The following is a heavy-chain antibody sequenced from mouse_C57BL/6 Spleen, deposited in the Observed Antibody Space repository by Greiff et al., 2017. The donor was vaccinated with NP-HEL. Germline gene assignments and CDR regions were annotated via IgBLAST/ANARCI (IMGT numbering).Heavy chain of an antibody. CDR1: GYTFTEYT. CDR2: FYPGSGSI. V-gene: IGHV1-62-2*01. Sequence: VKLMESGAELVKPGASVKLSCKASGYTFTEYTIHWVKQRSGQGLEWIGWFYPGSGSIKYNEKFKDKATLTADKSSSTVYMELSRLTSEDSAVYFCARHEGLYSNYGGMDYWGQGTSVTVSS. D-gene: IGHD2-5*01. J-gene: IGHJ4*01. CDR3: ARHEGLYSNYGGMDY.